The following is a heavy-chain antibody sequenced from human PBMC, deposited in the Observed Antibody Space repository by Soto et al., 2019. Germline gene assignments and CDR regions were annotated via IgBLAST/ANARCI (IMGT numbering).Heavy chain of an antibody. V-gene: IGHV1-69*06. CDR1: GGTFSSYA. CDR3: ARDSDSIFPGY. J-gene: IGHJ4*02. D-gene: IGHD3-9*01. Sequence: SVKVSCKASGGTFSSYAISRVRQAPGQGLEWMGGIIPIFGTANYAQKFQGRVTITADKCTSTAYMELSSLRSEDTAVYYCARDSDSIFPGYWGQGTLVTVSS. CDR2: IIPIFGTA.